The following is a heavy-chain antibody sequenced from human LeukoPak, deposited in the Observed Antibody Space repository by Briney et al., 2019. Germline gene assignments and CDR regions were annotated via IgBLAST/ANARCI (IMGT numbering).Heavy chain of an antibody. CDR2: IHYSGST. Sequence: SETLSLTCAVSGGSISSYYWSWIRQPPGKGLEWIGYIHYSGSTNYNPSLKSRVTISVDTSKNQFSLKLSSVTAADTAVYYCAGGYNYSYYYYMDVWGKGTTVTVSS. CDR3: AGGYNYSYYYYMDV. V-gene: IGHV4-59*01. CDR1: GGSISSYY. D-gene: IGHD1-1*01. J-gene: IGHJ6*03.